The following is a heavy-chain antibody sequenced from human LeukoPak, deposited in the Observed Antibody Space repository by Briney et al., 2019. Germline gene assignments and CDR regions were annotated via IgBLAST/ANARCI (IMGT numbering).Heavy chain of an antibody. V-gene: IGHV1-69*05. CDR2: TIPIFGTA. CDR3: ARGNRLVIGSEEIDI. CDR1: GGTFSSYA. D-gene: IGHD3-10*01. Sequence: ASVKVSCKASGGTFSSYAISWVRQVPEQGLEWMGRTIPIFGTANYAQKFQGRVTITTDESTSTAYMELSSLRSEDTAVYYCARGNRLVIGSEEIDIWGQGTMVTVSS. J-gene: IGHJ3*02.